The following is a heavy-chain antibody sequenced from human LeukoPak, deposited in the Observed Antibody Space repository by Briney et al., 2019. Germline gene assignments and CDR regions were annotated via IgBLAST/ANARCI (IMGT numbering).Heavy chain of an antibody. CDR2: IRYDGSNK. J-gene: IGHJ4*02. CDR3: AKTGSSGWYAYFDY. D-gene: IGHD6-19*01. V-gene: IGHV3-30*02. Sequence: GGSLRLSCAASGFTFSNYGMHWVRQAPGKGLEWVAFIRYDGSNKYYADSVKGRFTISRDNSKNTLYLQMNSLRAEDTAVHYCAKTGSSGWYAYFDYWGQGTLVTVSS. CDR1: GFTFSNYG.